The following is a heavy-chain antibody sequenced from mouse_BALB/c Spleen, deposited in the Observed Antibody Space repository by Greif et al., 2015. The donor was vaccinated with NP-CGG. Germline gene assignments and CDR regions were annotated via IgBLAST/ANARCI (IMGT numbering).Heavy chain of an antibody. J-gene: IGHJ2*01. V-gene: IGHV1-9*01. CDR1: GYTFSSYW. Sequence: QVQLQQSGAELMKPGASVKISCKATGYTFSSYWIEWVKQRPGHGLEWIGEILPGSGSTNYNEKFKGKATFTADTSSNIAYMQLSSLTSEDSAVYYCARDDYDGYYFDYWGQGTTLTVSS. CDR3: ARDDYDGYYFDY. CDR2: ILPGSGST. D-gene: IGHD2-4*01.